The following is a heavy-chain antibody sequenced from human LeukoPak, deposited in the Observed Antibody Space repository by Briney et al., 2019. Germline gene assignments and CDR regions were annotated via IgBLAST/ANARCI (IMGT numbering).Heavy chain of an antibody. D-gene: IGHD6-19*01. CDR3: ARSTRWAVAGNFDY. V-gene: IGHV1-18*01. CDR2: ISAYNGNT. Sequence: ASVKVSCRASGGTFSNNAISWVRQAPGQGLEWMGWISAYNGNTNYAQKLQGRVTMTTDTSTSTAYMELRSLRSDDTAVYYCARSTRWAVAGNFDYWGQGTLVTVSS. J-gene: IGHJ4*02. CDR1: GGTFSNNA.